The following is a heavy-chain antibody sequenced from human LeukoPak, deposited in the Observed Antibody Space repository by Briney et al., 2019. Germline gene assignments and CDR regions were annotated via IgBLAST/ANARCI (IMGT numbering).Heavy chain of an antibody. J-gene: IGHJ4*02. CDR3: AGEIGYSSGWYYFDY. CDR2: INPNSGGT. CDR1: GYTFTGYY. D-gene: IGHD6-19*01. Sequence: GASVKVSCKASGYTFTGYYMHWARQAPGQGLEWMGWINPNSGGTNYAQKFQGRVTMTRDTSISTAYMELSRLRSDDTAVHYCAGEIGYSSGWYYFDYWGQGTLVTVSS. V-gene: IGHV1-2*02.